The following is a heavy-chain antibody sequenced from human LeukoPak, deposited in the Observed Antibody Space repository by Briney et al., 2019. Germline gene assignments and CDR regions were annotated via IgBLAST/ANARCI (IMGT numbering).Heavy chain of an antibody. J-gene: IGHJ6*03. CDR3: ARYSEVYYYVDV. V-gene: IGHV3-21*01. CDR2: ISSSSSYI. D-gene: IGHD2-21*01. CDR1: GFTFSSYS. Sequence: RGSLRLSCAASGFTFSSYSMNWVRQAPGKGLEWVSSISSSSSYIYYADSVKGRFTISRDDAKKSLYLQMNSLRAEDTAVYFCARYSEVYYYVDVWGTGTTVTVSS.